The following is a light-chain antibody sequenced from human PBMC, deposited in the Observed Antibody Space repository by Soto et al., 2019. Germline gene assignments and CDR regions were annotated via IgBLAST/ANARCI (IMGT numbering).Light chain of an antibody. CDR3: QQYDNWPLT. CDR2: GAS. Sequence: EIVMTQSPATLSLSPGERATLSCGASQSVYSNLAWYQQKPGQAPRFLIYGASTRATGIPARFSGSGSGTEFTLTISSLKSEDFAVYDCQQYDNWPLTFGGGTKVDIK. J-gene: IGKJ4*01. CDR1: QSVYSN. V-gene: IGKV3-15*01.